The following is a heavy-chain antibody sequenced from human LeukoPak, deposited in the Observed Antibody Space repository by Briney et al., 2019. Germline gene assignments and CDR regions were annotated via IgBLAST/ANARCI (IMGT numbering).Heavy chain of an antibody. CDR1: GYTLTELS. CDR3: ATIQFWYSSGWRHFDY. Sequence: GASVKVSCKVSGYTLTELSMHWVRQAPGKGLEWMGGFDPEDGETIYAQKFQGRVTMTEGTSTDTAYMELSSLRSEDTAVYYCATIQFWYSSGWRHFDYWGQGTLVTVSS. J-gene: IGHJ4*02. V-gene: IGHV1-24*01. D-gene: IGHD6-19*01. CDR2: FDPEDGET.